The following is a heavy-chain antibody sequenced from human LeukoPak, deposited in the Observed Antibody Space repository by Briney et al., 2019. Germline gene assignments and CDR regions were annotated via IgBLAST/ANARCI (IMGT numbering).Heavy chain of an antibody. V-gene: IGHV4-59*01. D-gene: IGHD3-10*01. CDR3: ARDRGYLDYFDY. CDR1: GGSISSYY. Sequence: SETLSLTCTVSGGSISSYYLSWIRQPPGKGLEWIGYIYYSGSTNYNPSLKSRVTISVDTSKNQFSLKLSSVTAADTAVYYCARDRGYLDYFDYWGQGTLVTVSS. CDR2: IYYSGST. J-gene: IGHJ4*02.